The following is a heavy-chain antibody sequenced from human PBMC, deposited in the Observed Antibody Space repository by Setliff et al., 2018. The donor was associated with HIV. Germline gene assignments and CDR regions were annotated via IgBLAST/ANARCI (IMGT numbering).Heavy chain of an antibody. CDR1: GYIFTRSG. D-gene: IGHD3-16*01. J-gene: IGHJ6*02. CDR3: ARSGWTNYVVSPPSAMGV. CDR2: ISAYNGNT. V-gene: IGHV1-18*01. Sequence: ASVKVSCKASGYIFTRSGFNWVRQAPGQGLEWIGWISAYNGNTYSAQKFQGRVTMTTDSSTSTAYMELRSLRSDDTAMYYCARSGWTNYVVSPPSAMGVWGQGTTVTVSS.